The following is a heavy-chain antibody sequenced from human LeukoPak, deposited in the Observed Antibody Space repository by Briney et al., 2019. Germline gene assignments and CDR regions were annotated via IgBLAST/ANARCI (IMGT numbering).Heavy chain of an antibody. D-gene: IGHD3-3*02. CDR2: MNPNSGNT. CDR1: GYTFTSYD. Sequence: AASMKVSCKASGYTFTSYDINWVRQATGQGLEWMGWMNPNSGNTGYAQKFQGRVTMTRNTSISTAYMELSSLRSEDTAVYYCARGPLVPSYYYYYMDVWGKGSTVTISS. J-gene: IGHJ6*03. V-gene: IGHV1-8*01. CDR3: ARGPLVPSYYYYYMDV.